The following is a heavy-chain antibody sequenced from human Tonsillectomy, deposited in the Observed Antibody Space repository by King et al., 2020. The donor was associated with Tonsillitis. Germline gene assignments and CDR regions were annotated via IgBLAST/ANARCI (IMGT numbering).Heavy chain of an antibody. V-gene: IGHV1-18*04. Sequence: HVQLVESGSEVKKPGTSVKLSCKASGYTFSDYGIIWIRQAPGQGLEWMGWISGYNGFTNYAKKVQGRVTTTADTSTSTAYMELRSLRSDDTALYYCARVRSTYYDSSGPEFDYWGQGTLVTVSS. J-gene: IGHJ4*02. CDR1: GYTFSDYG. CDR3: ARVRSTYYDSSGPEFDY. D-gene: IGHD3-22*01. CDR2: ISGYNGFT.